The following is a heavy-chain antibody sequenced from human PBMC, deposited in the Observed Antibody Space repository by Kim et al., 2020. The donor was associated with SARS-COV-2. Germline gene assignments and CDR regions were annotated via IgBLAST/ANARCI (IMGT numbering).Heavy chain of an antibody. CDR3: ASASPNGSFDAFDI. J-gene: IGHJ3*02. V-gene: IGHV5-10-1*01. CDR2: IDPSDSYT. D-gene: IGHD1-26*01. Sequence: GESLKISCKGSGYSFTSYWISWVRQMPGKGLEWMGRIDPSDSYTNYSPSFPGHVTISADKSITTAYLQWSSLKASDIAMYYCASASPNGSFDAFDIWGQGTMVTVSS. CDR1: GYSFTSYW.